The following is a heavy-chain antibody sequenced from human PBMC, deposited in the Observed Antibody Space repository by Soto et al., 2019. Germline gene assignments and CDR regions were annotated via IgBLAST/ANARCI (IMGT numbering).Heavy chain of an antibody. V-gene: IGHV3-74*01. D-gene: IGHD6-19*01. CDR2: INSDGSST. CDR3: AKVLGDPGIAVAGTISDASDI. J-gene: IGHJ3*02. CDR1: GFTFSSYW. Sequence: GGYLRLSCAASGFTFSSYWMHWVRQAPGKGLVWVSRINSDGSSTSYADSVKGRFTISRDNAKNTLYLQMNSLRAEDTAVYYCAKVLGDPGIAVAGTISDASDIWGQWTRVT.